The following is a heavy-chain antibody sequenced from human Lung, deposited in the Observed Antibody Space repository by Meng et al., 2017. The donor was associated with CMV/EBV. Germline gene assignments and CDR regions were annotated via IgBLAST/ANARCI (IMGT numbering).Heavy chain of an antibody. CDR2: IYPGDSDT. J-gene: IGHJ4*02. D-gene: IGHD3-10*01. CDR1: YW. Sequence: YWIGWWRQMPGKCLEWMGIIYPGDSDTRYSPSFQGQVTISADKSISTAYLQWSSLKASDTAMYYCARHPKTRRITMVRGVTTTELDYWGQGTLVTVSS. CDR3: ARHPKTRRITMVRGVTTTELDY. V-gene: IGHV5-51*01.